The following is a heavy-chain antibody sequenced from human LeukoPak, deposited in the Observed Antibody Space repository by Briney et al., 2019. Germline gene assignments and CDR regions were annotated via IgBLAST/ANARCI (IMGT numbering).Heavy chain of an antibody. CDR1: GFTFSSYA. V-gene: IGHV3-30-3*01. CDR2: ISYDGSNK. Sequence: GGSLRLSCAASGFTFSSYAMHWVRQAPGKGLEWVAVISYDGSNKYYADSVKGRFTISRDNSKNTLYLQMNSLRAEDTAVYYCARDRGSGSSSHDFWGQGTLVTVSS. J-gene: IGHJ4*02. CDR3: ARDRGSGSSSHDF. D-gene: IGHD6-13*01.